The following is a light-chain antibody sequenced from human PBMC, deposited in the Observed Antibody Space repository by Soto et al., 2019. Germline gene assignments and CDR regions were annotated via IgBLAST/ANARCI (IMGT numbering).Light chain of an antibody. CDR2: GAS. J-gene: IGKJ5*01. CDR3: QHFHSYPIT. V-gene: IGKV1-8*01. CDR1: QDISRY. Sequence: AVRMTRSPAPLSESKGDRDPITCRASQDISRYLAWYQQKPGKAPKVLIYGASTLEDGVPSRFSGSGSGTDFTLTITYLQSEDFATYYCQHFHSYPITFGQGRLLAI.